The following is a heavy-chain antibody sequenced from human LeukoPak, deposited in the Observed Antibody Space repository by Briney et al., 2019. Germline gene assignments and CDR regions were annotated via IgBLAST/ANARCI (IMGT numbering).Heavy chain of an antibody. CDR3: ARARGDGYQWYFDL. D-gene: IGHD5-24*01. Sequence: PGGSLRLSCAASGFTFSNYAMTWVRQAPGKGLEWISAISGSDGATYYADSVKGRFTISRDNSKNTLYLQMNSLRVEDTAIYYCARARGDGYQWYFDLWGRGTLVTVSS. CDR1: GFTFSNYA. V-gene: IGHV3-23*01. J-gene: IGHJ2*01. CDR2: ISGSDGAT.